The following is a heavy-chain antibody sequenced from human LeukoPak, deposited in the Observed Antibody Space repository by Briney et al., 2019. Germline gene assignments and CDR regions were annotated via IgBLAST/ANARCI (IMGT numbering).Heavy chain of an antibody. J-gene: IGHJ6*02. D-gene: IGHD3-3*01. Sequence: GGSLRLSCAPSGFTFSSYAMIWVRQPPGKGLEGVSAINVIGGETYYADAVKGRFTSSRDNSKNTLYLQMNSLRAEHTAVYCCAKEHGRFLEWLAYGMDVWGQGTTVTAAS. CDR2: INVIGGET. CDR1: GFTFSSYA. V-gene: IGHV3-23*01. CDR3: AKEHGRFLEWLAYGMDV.